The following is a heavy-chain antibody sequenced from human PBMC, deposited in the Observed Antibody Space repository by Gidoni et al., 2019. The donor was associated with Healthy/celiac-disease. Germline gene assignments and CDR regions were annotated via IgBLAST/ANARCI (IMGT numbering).Heavy chain of an antibody. Sequence: QVQLVESGGGVVQPGMSLRLSCAASGFTVSRYSMHWVRQAQGKGLEWVAVRAYDGINKYDADSVKGRFTISRDNSKNTLYLQMNSLIAEDTAVYYCARGPRKYQLLFYFDYWGQGTLVTVSS. CDR1: GFTVSRYS. CDR2: RAYDGINK. V-gene: IGHV3-30-3*01. CDR3: ARGPRKYQLLFYFDY. D-gene: IGHD2-2*01. J-gene: IGHJ4*02.